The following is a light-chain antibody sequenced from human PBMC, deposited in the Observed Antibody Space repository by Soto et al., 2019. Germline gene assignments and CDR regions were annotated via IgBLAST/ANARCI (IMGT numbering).Light chain of an antibody. CDR3: QQYDNLPLT. CDR2: DAS. Sequence: DIQMTQSPSSLSASVGDRVTITCQASQDISNYLNWYQQKPGKAPKLLIYDASNLETGVPSRFGGSGSGTDFTFTIRSLQPEDIATYYCQQYDNLPLTFGGGTKVEIK. V-gene: IGKV1-33*01. J-gene: IGKJ4*01. CDR1: QDISNY.